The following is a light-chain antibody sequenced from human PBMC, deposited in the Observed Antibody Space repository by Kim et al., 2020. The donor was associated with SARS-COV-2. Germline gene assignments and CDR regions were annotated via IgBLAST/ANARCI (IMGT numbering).Light chain of an antibody. Sequence: ACGGDGVTINCRASQGISNYLAWYQQKPGEAPKPLIYAARTLQFGVPTRFSGSGSGTEFTLTISDLQPEDVATYYCQKNDTAPWTFGHGTQVDIK. V-gene: IGKV1-27*01. CDR3: QKNDTAPWT. J-gene: IGKJ1*01. CDR2: AAR. CDR1: QGISNY.